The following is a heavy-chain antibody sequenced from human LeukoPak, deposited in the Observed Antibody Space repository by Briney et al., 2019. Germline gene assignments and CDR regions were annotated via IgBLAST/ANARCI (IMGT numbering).Heavy chain of an antibody. J-gene: IGHJ4*02. CDR2: ISGSGGST. CDR3: ARDWFHAIDY. V-gene: IGHV3-23*01. D-gene: IGHD2/OR15-2a*01. CDR1: GFTFSSYA. Sequence: PGGSLRLSCAASGFTFSSYAMSWVRQAPGKGLEWVSAISGSGGSTYYAESVKGRFTISRDNAKNTLYLQMNSLRAEDTAVYYCARDWFHAIDYWGQGTLVTVSS.